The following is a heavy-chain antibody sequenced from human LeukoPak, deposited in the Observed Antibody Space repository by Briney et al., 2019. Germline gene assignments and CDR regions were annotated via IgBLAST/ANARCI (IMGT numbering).Heavy chain of an antibody. CDR1: GFTVSSNY. D-gene: IGHD3-22*01. CDR3: ARVHQWLTTGGYYFDY. V-gene: IGHV3-53*01. J-gene: IGHJ4*02. Sequence: PGGSLRLSCAASGFTVSSNYMSWVRQAPGKGLERVSVIYSGGSTYYADSVKGRFTISRDNSKNTLYLQMNSLRAEDTAVYYCARVHQWLTTGGYYFDYWGQGTLVTVSS. CDR2: IYSGGST.